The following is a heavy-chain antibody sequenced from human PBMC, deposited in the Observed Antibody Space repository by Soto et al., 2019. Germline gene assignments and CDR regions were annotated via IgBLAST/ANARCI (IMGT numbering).Heavy chain of an antibody. CDR3: ANQRGGYDRDFDY. Sequence: EVQLVDSGGGLVQPGGSLRLSCAASGFTVTSNYMSWVRQAPGKGLEWVSVIYSDGSTYYADSVKGRFTISRDNSKNTLYLQMNSLRAEDTAVYYCANQRGGYDRDFDYWGQGTLVTVSS. J-gene: IGHJ4*02. V-gene: IGHV3-66*01. CDR2: IYSDGST. CDR1: GFTVTSNY. D-gene: IGHD5-12*01.